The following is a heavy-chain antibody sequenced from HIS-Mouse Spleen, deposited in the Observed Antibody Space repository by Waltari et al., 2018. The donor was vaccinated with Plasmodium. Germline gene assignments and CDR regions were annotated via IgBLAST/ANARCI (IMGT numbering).Heavy chain of an antibody. CDR1: GGSFSGYY. CDR2: INHSGSN. CDR3: ARTGDYGGNS. J-gene: IGHJ4*02. D-gene: IGHD4-17*01. V-gene: IGHV4-34*01. Sequence: QVQLQQWGAGLLKPSETLSLTCAVYGGSFSGYYWSWIRQPPGKGRGWIGEINHSGSNNYTPALKSRVTISVDTSKNQFSLKLSSVTAADTAVYYCARTGDYGGNSWGQGTLVTVSS.